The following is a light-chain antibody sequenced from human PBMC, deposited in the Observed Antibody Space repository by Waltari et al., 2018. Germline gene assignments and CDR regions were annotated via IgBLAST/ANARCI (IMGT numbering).Light chain of an antibody. CDR1: TSNTRRNF. CDR2: RDD. CDR3: AAWDDTLSGSVV. J-gene: IGLJ2*01. Sequence: QSVLTQPPSASGTPGQRASIPCSGSTSNTRRNFVSWYRQFPGTTPKLLIYRDDQRASGVPARFSGSKSGSAASLAISGLRSDDEAHYYCAAWDDTLSGSVVFGGGTILTVL. V-gene: IGLV1-47*02.